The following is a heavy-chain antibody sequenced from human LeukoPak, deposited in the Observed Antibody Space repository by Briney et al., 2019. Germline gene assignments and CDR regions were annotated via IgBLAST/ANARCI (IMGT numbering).Heavy chain of an antibody. Sequence: GSLRLSCAASGFTFSSYAMSWVRQAPGKGLEWVANIKQDGSEKYYVDSVKGRFTISRDNARNSLHLQMNSLRADDTAVYYCARGGRQLWEYYFNYWGQGTLVTVSS. CDR1: GFTFSSYA. J-gene: IGHJ4*02. V-gene: IGHV3-7*01. D-gene: IGHD5-18*01. CDR2: IKQDGSEK. CDR3: ARGGRQLWEYYFNY.